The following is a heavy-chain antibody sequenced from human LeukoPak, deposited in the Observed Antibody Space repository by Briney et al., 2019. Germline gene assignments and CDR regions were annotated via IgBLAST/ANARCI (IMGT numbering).Heavy chain of an antibody. V-gene: IGHV5-51*01. CDR3: ARRGGSYLYYFDY. D-gene: IGHD1-26*01. CDR1: GYSFTSYW. J-gene: IGHJ4*02. Sequence: GESLKISCKGSGYSFTSYWIGWVRQMPGKGLEWMGIIYPGDSDTRYSPSFHGQVTISADKSISTVYLQWSSLKASDTAMYYCARRGGSYLYYFDYWGQGTLVTVSS. CDR2: IYPGDSDT.